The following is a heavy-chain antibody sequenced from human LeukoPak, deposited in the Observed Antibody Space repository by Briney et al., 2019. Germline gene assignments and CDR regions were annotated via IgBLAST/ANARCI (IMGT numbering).Heavy chain of an antibody. CDR2: MSGSGGKT. Sequence: GGSLRLSCAVSGFSVSTYAMSWVRQAPGKGLEWVASMSGSGGKTNYAESVKGRFTVSRDNSKNTLDLHMNSLRAEDTAVYYCADLRFLEWLSRGGGMDVWGQGTTVIVSS. D-gene: IGHD3-3*01. V-gene: IGHV3-23*01. J-gene: IGHJ6*02. CDR1: GFSVSTYA. CDR3: ADLRFLEWLSRGGGMDV.